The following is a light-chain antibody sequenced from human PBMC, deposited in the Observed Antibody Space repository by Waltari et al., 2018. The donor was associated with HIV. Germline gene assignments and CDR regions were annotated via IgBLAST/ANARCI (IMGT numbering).Light chain of an antibody. CDR1: QSVLYSSNNKNY. Sequence: DIVMTQSPDSLDVSLGERATINCKSSQSVLYSSNNKNYLAWYQQKPGQPPKLLIYWASTRESGVPDRFSGSGSGTDFTLTISSLQAEDVAVYFCQQYYSTPPTFGGGTKVEI. V-gene: IGKV4-1*01. J-gene: IGKJ4*02. CDR3: QQYYSTPPT. CDR2: WAS.